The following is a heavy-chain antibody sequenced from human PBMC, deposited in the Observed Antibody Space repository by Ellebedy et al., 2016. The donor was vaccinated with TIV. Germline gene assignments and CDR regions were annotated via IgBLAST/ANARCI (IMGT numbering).Heavy chain of an antibody. Sequence: GESLKISCAASGFTFSSYNMHWVRQAPGKGLEWVANIKQDESEKYYVGSVKGRFTVSRDNAENSLYLQMNSLRADDSAVYYCARAGRPLDYWGQGTLVTVSS. D-gene: IGHD3-10*01. CDR1: GFTFSSYN. V-gene: IGHV3-7*04. CDR3: ARAGRPLDY. CDR2: IKQDESEK. J-gene: IGHJ4*02.